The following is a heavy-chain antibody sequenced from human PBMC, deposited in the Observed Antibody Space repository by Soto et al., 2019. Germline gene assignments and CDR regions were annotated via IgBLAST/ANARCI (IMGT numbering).Heavy chain of an antibody. Sequence: GGSLRLSCAASGFTFSDYAMHWVRQAPGKGLEWVAVVSHDGRNTHYADSVKGRFTISRDSSKNTVSLEMTSLRAEDTAVYYCAKWLRQWLVTSDFNYWGQGALVTVSS. V-gene: IGHV3-30*18. CDR3: AKWLRQWLVTSDFNY. CDR2: VSHDGRNT. D-gene: IGHD6-19*01. CDR1: GFTFSDYA. J-gene: IGHJ4*02.